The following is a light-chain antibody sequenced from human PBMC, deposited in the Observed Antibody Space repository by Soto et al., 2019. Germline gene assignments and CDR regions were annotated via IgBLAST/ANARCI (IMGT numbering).Light chain of an antibody. CDR1: QSVSSY. CDR3: QQRSNLPPYT. J-gene: IGKJ2*01. V-gene: IGKV3-11*01. CDR2: DAS. Sequence: EIVLTQSPATLSLSPGERATLSCRASQSVSSYLAWYQQKPGQAPRLLIYDASNRATGIPARFSGSGSGTDFPLTIRSLEPEDFAVYYCQQRSNLPPYTFGQGTKLEIK.